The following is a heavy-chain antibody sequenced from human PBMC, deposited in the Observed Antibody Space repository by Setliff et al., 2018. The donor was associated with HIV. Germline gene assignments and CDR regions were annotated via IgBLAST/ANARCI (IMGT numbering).Heavy chain of an antibody. J-gene: IGHJ6*03. CDR1: GGSISSYY. CDR2: IYTSGST. V-gene: IGHV4-4*08. Sequence: PSETLSLTCTVSGGSISSYYWSWIRQPPGKGLEWIGYIYTSGSTNYNPSLRSRVTISIDTSKNQFSLKVTSVTAADTAVYYCGRGYPVSYYYYMDVWGKGTTVTVSS. D-gene: IGHD3-16*02. CDR3: GRGYPVSYYYYMDV.